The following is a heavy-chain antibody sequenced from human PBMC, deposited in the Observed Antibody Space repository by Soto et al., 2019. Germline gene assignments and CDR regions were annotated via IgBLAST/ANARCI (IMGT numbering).Heavy chain of an antibody. Sequence: EVQLLESGGGLVQPGGSLRLSCAASGFTFPSYAMTWVRQAPGKGLEWVSAISGRGGSTYYADSVKGRFTISRDNSKNTMYLEMNSLRVEDTAVYYCARLSSSGYYYYGMDVWGQGTTVTVSS. CDR1: GFTFPSYA. J-gene: IGHJ6*02. CDR3: ARLSSSGYYYYGMDV. V-gene: IGHV3-23*01. D-gene: IGHD6-6*01. CDR2: ISGRGGST.